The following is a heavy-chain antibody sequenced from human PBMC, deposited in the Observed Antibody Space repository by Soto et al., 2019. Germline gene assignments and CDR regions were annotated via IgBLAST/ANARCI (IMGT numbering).Heavy chain of an antibody. J-gene: IGHJ4*01. CDR2: IYPADSDT. Sequence: GESLKISCKGSGYSFDSYWIGWVRQMSGKGLEWMGVIYPADSDTIYSPSFQGQVTISADKSITTAYLQWASLQASDTAIYYCTRHPELPPTYCGRDCLHYWGQGTLVTVSS. V-gene: IGHV5-51*01. D-gene: IGHD2-21*02. CDR3: TRHPELPPTYCGRDCLHY. CDR1: GYSFDSYW.